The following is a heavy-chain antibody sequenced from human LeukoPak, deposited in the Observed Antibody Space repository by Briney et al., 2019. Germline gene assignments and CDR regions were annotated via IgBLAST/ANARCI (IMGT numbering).Heavy chain of an antibody. Sequence: GGSLRLSCAASGFTFSSYGMHWVRQAPGKGLEWVANIKQDGSEKYYVDSVKGRFTISRDNAKNSLYLQMNSLRAGDTAVYYCARDFELRYYGSGSYYKTPTYYYMDVWGKGTTVTVSS. CDR1: GFTFSSYG. V-gene: IGHV3-7*01. D-gene: IGHD3-10*01. CDR3: ARDFELRYYGSGSYYKTPTYYYMDV. J-gene: IGHJ6*03. CDR2: IKQDGSEK.